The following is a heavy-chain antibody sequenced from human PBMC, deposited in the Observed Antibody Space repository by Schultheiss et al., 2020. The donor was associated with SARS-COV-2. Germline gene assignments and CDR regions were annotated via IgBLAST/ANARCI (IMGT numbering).Heavy chain of an antibody. CDR3: ARGYSSSSWVYYYYGMDV. V-gene: IGHV4-30-4*07. Sequence: SETLSLTCAVSGGSISSGGYSWSWIRQPPGKGLEWIGYIYYSGSTYYNPSLKSRVTISVDTSKNQFSLKLSSVTAADTAVYYCARGYSSSSWVYYYYGMDVWGQGTTVTVSS. J-gene: IGHJ6*02. CDR2: IYYSGST. D-gene: IGHD6-6*01. CDR1: GGSISSGGYS.